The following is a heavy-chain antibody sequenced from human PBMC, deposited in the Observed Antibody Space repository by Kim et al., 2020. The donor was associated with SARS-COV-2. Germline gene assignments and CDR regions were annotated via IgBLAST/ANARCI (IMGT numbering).Heavy chain of an antibody. CDR3: ARDYYDGTFDY. CDR2: IYYSGST. J-gene: IGHJ4*02. CDR1: GGSISSYY. V-gene: IGHV4-59*01. Sequence: SETLSLTCTVSGGSISSYYWSWIRQPPGKGLEWIGYIYYSGSTNYNPSLKSRVTISVDTSKNQFSLKLSSVTAADTAVYYCARDYYDGTFDYWGQGTLVTVSS. D-gene: IGHD3-22*01.